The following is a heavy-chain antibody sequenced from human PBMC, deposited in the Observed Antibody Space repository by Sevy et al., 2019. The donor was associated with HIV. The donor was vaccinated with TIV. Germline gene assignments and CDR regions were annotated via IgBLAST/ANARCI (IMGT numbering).Heavy chain of an antibody. J-gene: IGHJ6*02. CDR1: GFTFSRYL. D-gene: IGHD3-3*01. CDR2: IKNDGSSP. CDR3: AREGVDFWSGPVDFYYGMDV. V-gene: IGHV3-74*01. Sequence: GGSLRLSCAASGFTFSRYLMHWVRQAPGKGLVWVSQIKNDGSSPTYADSVKGRFTISRDNAKNTLYLQMNSLRAEDTAVYYCAREGVDFWSGPVDFYYGMDVWGQGATVTVSS.